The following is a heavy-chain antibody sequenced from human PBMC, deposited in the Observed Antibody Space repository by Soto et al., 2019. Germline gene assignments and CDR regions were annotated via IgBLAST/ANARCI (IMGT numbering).Heavy chain of an antibody. D-gene: IGHD3-22*01. CDR1: GGIFSSYA. Sequence: QEQLVQSGAEVKKPGSSVKVSCKASGGIFSSYAISWVRQAPGQGLEWMGGFIPIFGTANYAQKFQGRVTIIADESTNTAYMDLSSLKSEDTAIYYCARGGSGYVWFNEFWGQGTLVTVSS. CDR3: ARGGSGYVWFNEF. V-gene: IGHV1-69*01. J-gene: IGHJ4*02. CDR2: FIPIFGTA.